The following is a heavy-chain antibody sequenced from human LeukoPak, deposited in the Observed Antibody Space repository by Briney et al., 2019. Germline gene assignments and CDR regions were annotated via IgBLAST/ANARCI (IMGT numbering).Heavy chain of an antibody. D-gene: IGHD1-26*01. CDR1: GGSISSYY. V-gene: IGHV4-34*01. Sequence: SETLSLTCTVSGGSISSYYWSWIRQPPGKGLEWIGEINHSGSTNYNPSLKSRVTISVDTSKNQFSLKLSSVTAADTAVYYCARALLVGATDYWGQGTLVTVSS. J-gene: IGHJ4*02. CDR3: ARALLVGATDY. CDR2: INHSGST.